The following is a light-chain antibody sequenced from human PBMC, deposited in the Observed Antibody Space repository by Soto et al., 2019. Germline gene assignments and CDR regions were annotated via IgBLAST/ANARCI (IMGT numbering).Light chain of an antibody. CDR2: DAS. CDR3: QQSFSAPRA. CDR1: QSIGRY. J-gene: IGKJ2*01. Sequence: DIQMTQSTSSLSASVGDRVTVTCRASQSIGRYLNWYQQKPGKAPKPLIYDASSLQTGVPSRFSGNESGTDFTLTINSLQPEDFATYYCQQSFSAPRAFGQGTKLESK. V-gene: IGKV1-39*01.